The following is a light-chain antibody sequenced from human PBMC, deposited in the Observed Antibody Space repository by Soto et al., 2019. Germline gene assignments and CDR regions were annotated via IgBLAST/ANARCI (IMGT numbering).Light chain of an antibody. CDR3: SSFTRSSTGL. CDR1: SSDVGGYNY. Sequence: QSALTQPASVSGSPGQSITISCTGASSDVGGYNYVSWYQQHPGKAPKLMIYEVSNRPSGTSYRFSGSKSGNTASLTISGLQAEDEADYYCSSFTRSSTGLFGGGTKLTVL. V-gene: IGLV2-14*03. CDR2: EVS. J-gene: IGLJ3*02.